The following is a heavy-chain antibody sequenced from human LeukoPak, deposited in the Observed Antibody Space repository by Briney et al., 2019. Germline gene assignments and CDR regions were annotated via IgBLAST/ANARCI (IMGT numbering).Heavy chain of an antibody. J-gene: IGHJ4*02. D-gene: IGHD6-19*01. CDR2: ISPSGGST. CDR3: ARGMGRAVAAH. CDR1: GYTFTSYF. Sequence: ASVKVSCKASGYTFTSYFMVWVRQAPGEGLEWMGMISPSGGSTNYAQKFQGRVTMTRDTSTSTVYMELSSLRSDDTAVYYCARGMGRAVAAHWGQGTLVTVSS. V-gene: IGHV1-46*01.